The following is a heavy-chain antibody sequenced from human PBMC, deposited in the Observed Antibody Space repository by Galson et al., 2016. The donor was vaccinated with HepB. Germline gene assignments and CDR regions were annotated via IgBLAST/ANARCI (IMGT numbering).Heavy chain of an antibody. CDR3: GTYLEGRGGTGY. J-gene: IGHJ4*02. D-gene: IGHD3-16*01. V-gene: IGHV4-61*08. Sequence: SETLSLTCTVSGASLGVSAYHWAWIRQPAGKGLEWMAHTYYGEDNRYNPSLKGRVTMSIDASTNEMSLTLRSVTAADTAVYYCGTYLEGRGGTGYWGQGTPVTVSS. CDR1: GASLGVSAYH. CDR2: TYYGEDN.